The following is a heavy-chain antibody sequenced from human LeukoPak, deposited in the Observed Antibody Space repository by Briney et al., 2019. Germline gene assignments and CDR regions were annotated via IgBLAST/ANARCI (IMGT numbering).Heavy chain of an antibody. D-gene: IGHD5-12*01. CDR1: GFTFDDYT. Sequence: GGSLRLSCAASGFTFDDYTMHWVRQAPGKGLEWVSVISWDGGSTYYADSVKGRFTISRDNSKNSLYLQMNSLRTEDTALYYCAKAKGLRLAGGVDYWGQGTLVTVSS. J-gene: IGHJ4*02. V-gene: IGHV3-43*01. CDR2: ISWDGGST. CDR3: AKAKGLRLAGGVDY.